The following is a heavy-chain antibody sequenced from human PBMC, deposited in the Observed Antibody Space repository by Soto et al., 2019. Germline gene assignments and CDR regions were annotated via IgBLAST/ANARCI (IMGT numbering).Heavy chain of an antibody. J-gene: IGHJ4*02. CDR2: IYHSGST. D-gene: IGHD5-12*01. V-gene: IGHV4-30-4*01. CDR3: ARSRGYYPDY. Sequence: QVQLQESGPGLVKPSQTLSLTCTVSGGSISSGDYYWSWIRQPPGKGLEWIAYIYHSGSTYYNPSLKDRCTIAVDTSKDQCARKLRSGTAADTAVYYCARSRGYYPDYWGQGTLVTVSS. CDR1: GGSISSGDYY.